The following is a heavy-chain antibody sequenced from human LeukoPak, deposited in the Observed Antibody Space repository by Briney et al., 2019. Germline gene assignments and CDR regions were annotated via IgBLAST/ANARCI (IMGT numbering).Heavy chain of an antibody. J-gene: IGHJ5*02. Sequence: ASVKVSCXASGYTFTGYYMHWVRQAPGQGLEWMGWINPNSGYTNYAQKFQGRVTMTRATSISTAYMELSRLRSDDTAVYYCARDIVVVSAAQAGYWFDPWGQGTLVTVSS. V-gene: IGHV1-2*02. CDR2: INPNSGYT. CDR1: GYTFTGYY. CDR3: ARDIVVVSAAQAGYWFDP. D-gene: IGHD2-2*01.